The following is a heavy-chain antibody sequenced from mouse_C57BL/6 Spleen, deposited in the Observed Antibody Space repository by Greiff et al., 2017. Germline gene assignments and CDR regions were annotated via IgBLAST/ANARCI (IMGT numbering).Heavy chain of an antibody. D-gene: IGHD3-3*01. Sequence: EVQLQQSGPELVKPGASVKISCKASGYTFTDYYMNWVKQSHGKSLEWIGDINPNNGGTSYNQKFKGKATLTVDKSSSTAYMERRSLTSEDSAVYYCARRDHYFDYWGQGTTLTVSS. CDR3: ARRDHYFDY. CDR1: GYTFTDYY. V-gene: IGHV1-26*01. CDR2: INPNNGGT. J-gene: IGHJ2*01.